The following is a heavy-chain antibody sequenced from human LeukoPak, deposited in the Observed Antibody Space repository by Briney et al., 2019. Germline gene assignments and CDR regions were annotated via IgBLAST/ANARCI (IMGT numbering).Heavy chain of an antibody. Sequence: GGSLRLSCAASGFTFSTYWMSWVRQAPGKGLEWVANIKQDGSEKYYVDSVKGRFTISRGNAKNSLYLQMNSLRAEDTAVYYCARDRPPYGSGSYYNIWGQGTLVTVSS. J-gene: IGHJ4*02. D-gene: IGHD3-10*01. CDR2: IKQDGSEK. V-gene: IGHV3-7*01. CDR3: ARDRPPYGSGSYYNI. CDR1: GFTFSTYW.